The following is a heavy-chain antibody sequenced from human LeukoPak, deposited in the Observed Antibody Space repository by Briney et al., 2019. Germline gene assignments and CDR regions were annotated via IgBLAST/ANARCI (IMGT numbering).Heavy chain of an antibody. Sequence: GGSLRLSCAASGFTFSSYAMSWVRQAPGKGLEWVAVISYDGSNKYYADSVKGRFTISRDNSKNTLYLQMNSLRAEDTAVYYCARDGYYYDSSGYYYYLHDAFDIWGQGTMVTVSS. CDR2: ISYDGSNK. V-gene: IGHV3-30*04. D-gene: IGHD3-22*01. J-gene: IGHJ3*02. CDR1: GFTFSSYA. CDR3: ARDGYYYDSSGYYYYLHDAFDI.